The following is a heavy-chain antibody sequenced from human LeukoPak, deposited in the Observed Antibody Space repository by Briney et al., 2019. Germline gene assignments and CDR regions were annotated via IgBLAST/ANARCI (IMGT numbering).Heavy chain of an antibody. CDR1: GGSISSSSYY. V-gene: IGHV4-39*07. CDR2: IYYSGST. Sequence: PSETLSLTCTVSGGSISSSSYYWGWIRQPPGKGLEWIGSIYYSGSTYYNPSLKSRVTISVDTSKDQFSLKLSSVTAADTAVYYCARGRMAAAGNYFDYWGQGTLVTVSS. CDR3: ARGRMAAAGNYFDY. D-gene: IGHD6-13*01. J-gene: IGHJ4*02.